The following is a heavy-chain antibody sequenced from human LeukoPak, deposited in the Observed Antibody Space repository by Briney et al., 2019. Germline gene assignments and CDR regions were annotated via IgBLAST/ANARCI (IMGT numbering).Heavy chain of an antibody. D-gene: IGHD3-22*01. CDR3: ARDPQHYYDSSGYYNDAFDI. V-gene: IGHV4-59*01. CDR1: GGSISSYY. J-gene: IGHJ3*02. CDR2: IYYSGST. Sequence: PSETLSLTCTVSGGSISSYYWSWIRQPPGKGLEWIGYIYYSGSTNYNPSLKSRVTISVDTSKNQFSLKLSSVTAAGTAVYYCARDPQHYYDSSGYYNDAFDIWGQGTMVTVSS.